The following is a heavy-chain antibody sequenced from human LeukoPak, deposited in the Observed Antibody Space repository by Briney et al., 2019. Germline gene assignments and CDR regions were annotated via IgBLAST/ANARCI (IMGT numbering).Heavy chain of an antibody. CDR1: GGTSSSYA. J-gene: IGHJ6*02. V-gene: IGHV1-69*17. Sequence: GPSVKPSCKLSGGTSSSYAISWVRQAPGGGLEGMGGIIPILGIANYARKFQGRVTITAEKSTSTAYMELSSLRSEDTAVYYCARENTAELIYYYGMDVWGQGTTVTVSS. CDR3: ARENTAELIYYYGMDV. CDR2: IIPILGIA. D-gene: IGHD5-18*01.